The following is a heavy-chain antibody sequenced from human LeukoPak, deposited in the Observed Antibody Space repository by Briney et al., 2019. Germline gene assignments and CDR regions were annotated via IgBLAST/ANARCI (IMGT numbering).Heavy chain of an antibody. V-gene: IGHV1-69*01. CDR1: GGTFSSYA. CDR2: IIPIFGTA. Sequence: SVKVSCKASGGTFSSYAISWVRQAPGQGLEWMGGIIPIFGTANYAQKFQGRVTITADESTSTAYMELSSLRSEDTAVYYCASSSGSSWKEADAFDIWGQGTMVTVSS. D-gene: IGHD6-13*01. CDR3: ASSSGSSWKEADAFDI. J-gene: IGHJ3*02.